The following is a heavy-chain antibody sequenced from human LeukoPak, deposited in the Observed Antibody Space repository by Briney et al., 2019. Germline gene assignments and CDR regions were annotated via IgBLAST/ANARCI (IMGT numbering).Heavy chain of an antibody. J-gene: IGHJ4*02. V-gene: IGHV4-34*01. Sequence: PSETLSLTCAVYGGSFSGYYWSWIRQPPGKGLEWIGEINHSGSTNYNPSLKSRVTISVDTSKNQFSLRLSSVTAADTAVYYCVRGLNGDYWGQGTLVTVSS. CDR3: VRGLNGDY. CDR1: GGSFSGYY. CDR2: INHSGST. D-gene: IGHD1-1*01.